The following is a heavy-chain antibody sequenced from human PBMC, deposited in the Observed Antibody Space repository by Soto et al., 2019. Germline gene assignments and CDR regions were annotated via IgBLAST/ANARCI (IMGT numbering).Heavy chain of an antibody. J-gene: IGHJ4*02. CDR2: IYYSGNT. D-gene: IGHD3-3*01. CDR1: GGSISNSGYF. Sequence: QLQLQESGPGLVKPSETLSLTCSVSGGSISNSGYFWGWIRQPPGKGLEWIGSIYYSGNTFYKLSLKSRITISLDTSKNQFSLNLSSVTAADTSVYYCVRHLQRSGYLWGQGTLVTVSS. CDR3: VRHLQRSGYL. V-gene: IGHV4-39*01.